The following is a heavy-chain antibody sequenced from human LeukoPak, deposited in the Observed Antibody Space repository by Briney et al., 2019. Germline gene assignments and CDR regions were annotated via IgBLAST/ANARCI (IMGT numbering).Heavy chain of an antibody. V-gene: IGHV3-30*18. Sequence: GRSLRLSCAASGFTFSSYGMHWVRQAPGKGLEWVAVISYDGSNKYYADSVKGRFTISRDNSKNTLYLQMNSLRAEDTAVYYCAKDYAIFGTGIDYWGRGTLVTVSS. J-gene: IGHJ4*02. CDR3: AKDYAIFGTGIDY. CDR1: GFTFSSYG. CDR2: ISYDGSNK. D-gene: IGHD3-3*01.